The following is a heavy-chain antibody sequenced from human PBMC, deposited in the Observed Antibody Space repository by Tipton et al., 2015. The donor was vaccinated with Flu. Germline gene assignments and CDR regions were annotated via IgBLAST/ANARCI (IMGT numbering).Heavy chain of an antibody. CDR2: IYYSGST. CDR3: ARDRPPREYGGIHDFDY. CDR1: GGSISSSSYY. Sequence: TLSLTCTVSGGSISSSSYYWGWIRQPPGKGLEWIGSIYYSGSTYYNPSLKSRVTISVDTSKNQFSLKLSSVTAADTAVYYCARDRPPREYGGIHDFDYWGQGTLVTVSS. J-gene: IGHJ4*02. V-gene: IGHV4-39*07. D-gene: IGHD2-15*01.